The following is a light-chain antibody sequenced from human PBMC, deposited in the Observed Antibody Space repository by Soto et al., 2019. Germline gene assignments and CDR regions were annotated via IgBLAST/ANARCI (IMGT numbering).Light chain of an antibody. Sequence: IVMTQSPSTLTVTPGESATLSCRASQSVSSNLAWYQQKPGQAPRLLIYGASSRATGIPDRFSGSGSGTDFTLTISRLEPEDFAVYYCQQYGSSGTFGQGTKVDI. CDR3: QQYGSSGT. CDR1: QSVSSN. V-gene: IGKV3-20*01. CDR2: GAS. J-gene: IGKJ1*01.